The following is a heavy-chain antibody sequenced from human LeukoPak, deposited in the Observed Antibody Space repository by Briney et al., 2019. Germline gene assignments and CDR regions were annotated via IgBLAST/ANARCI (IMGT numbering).Heavy chain of an antibody. CDR2: ISGGGGST. J-gene: IGHJ4*02. D-gene: IGHD2-8*01. CDR3: AKGPDCTSGICYTFFDY. Sequence: GGSLRLSCAASGFTFSNYAMSWVRQAPGKGLEWVSAISGGGGSTYYADSVKGRFTISRDNSKNTLYLQMNSLRAEDTAVYYCAKGPDCTSGICYTFFDYWGQGTLVTVSS. V-gene: IGHV3-23*01. CDR1: GFTFSNYA.